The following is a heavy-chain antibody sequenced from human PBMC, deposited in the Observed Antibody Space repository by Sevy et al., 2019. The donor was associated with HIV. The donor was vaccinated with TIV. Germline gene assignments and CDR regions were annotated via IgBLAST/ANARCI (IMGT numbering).Heavy chain of an antibody. Sequence: GGSLRLSCAASGFTFSSYGMHWVRQAPGKGLEWVAFIRYDGSNKYYADSVKGRFTMSRDNYKNTLYLQRNSLRAEDTAVYYCAKDGSSYDVWRSGGMDVWGQGTTVTVSS. CDR1: GFTFSSYG. CDR3: AKDGSSYDVWRSGGMDV. J-gene: IGHJ6*02. D-gene: IGHD3-3*01. CDR2: IRYDGSNK. V-gene: IGHV3-30*02.